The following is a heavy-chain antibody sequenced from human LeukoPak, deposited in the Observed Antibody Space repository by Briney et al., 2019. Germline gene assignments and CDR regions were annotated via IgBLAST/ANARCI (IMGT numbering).Heavy chain of an antibody. CDR3: ARGRGCSYGYVGYYYYGMDV. Sequence: ASVKVSCKASGYTFTSYYMHWVRQAPGQGLEWMRIINPSGGSTSYAQKFQGRVTMTRDTSTSTVYMELSSLRSEDTAVYYCARGRGCSYGYVGYYYYGMDVWGQGTTVTVSS. CDR1: GYTFTSYY. V-gene: IGHV1-46*01. CDR2: INPSGGST. J-gene: IGHJ6*02. D-gene: IGHD5-18*01.